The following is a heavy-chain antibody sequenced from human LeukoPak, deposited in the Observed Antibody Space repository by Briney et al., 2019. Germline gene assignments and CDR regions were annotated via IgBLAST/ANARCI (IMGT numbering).Heavy chain of an antibody. CDR2: ISSSGNTI. V-gene: IGHV3-48*03. Sequence: PGGSLRLSCAASGFTFSSYEMNWVRQAPGKGLERVSYISSSGNTIYYADSVKGRFTISRDNAKKSLYLQMNSLRAEDTAVYYCAREVTHPSRGMDVWGQGTTVTVSS. J-gene: IGHJ6*02. CDR1: GFTFSSYE. CDR3: AREVTHPSRGMDV. D-gene: IGHD3-10*01.